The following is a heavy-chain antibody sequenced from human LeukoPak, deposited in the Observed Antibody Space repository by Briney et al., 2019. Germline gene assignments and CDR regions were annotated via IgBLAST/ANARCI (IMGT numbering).Heavy chain of an antibody. V-gene: IGHV1-46*01. J-gene: IGHJ5*02. CDR1: GYTFTSYY. CDR2: INPSGGST. CDR3: ARDRAPFYCSSTSCRYRFDP. Sequence: ASVKVSCKASGYTFTSYYMHWVRQAPGQGLEWMGIINPSGGSTNYARKFQGRVTMTRDTSTSTVYMELSSLRSEDTAVYYCARDRAPFYCSSTSCRYRFDPWGQGTLVTVSS. D-gene: IGHD2-2*01.